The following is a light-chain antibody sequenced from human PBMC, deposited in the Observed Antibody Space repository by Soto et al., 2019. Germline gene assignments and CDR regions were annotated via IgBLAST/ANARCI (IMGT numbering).Light chain of an antibody. Sequence: DIQMTQSPSSLSASVGDRVTIIGKPSQDISNYLNWYQQKPGKAPRLWISDASNLKTGVPSRFSGSGSGTDFTFTISSLQPEDIATYFCQQCDDLPLTFGGGTKVEI. J-gene: IGKJ4*01. CDR2: DAS. CDR1: QDISNY. V-gene: IGKV1-33*01. CDR3: QQCDDLPLT.